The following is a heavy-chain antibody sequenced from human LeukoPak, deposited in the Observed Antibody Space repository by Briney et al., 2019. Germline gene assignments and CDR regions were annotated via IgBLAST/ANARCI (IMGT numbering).Heavy chain of an antibody. D-gene: IGHD2-2*01. CDR2: INSDGSST. Sequence: GGSLRLSYAASGFTFSSYWMHWVRQAPGKGLVWVSRINSDGSSTSYADSVKGRFTISRDNAKNTLYLQMNSLRAEDTAVYYCARVVVPAAIDWFDPWGQGTLVTVSS. J-gene: IGHJ5*02. CDR3: ARVVVPAAIDWFDP. V-gene: IGHV3-74*01. CDR1: GFTFSSYW.